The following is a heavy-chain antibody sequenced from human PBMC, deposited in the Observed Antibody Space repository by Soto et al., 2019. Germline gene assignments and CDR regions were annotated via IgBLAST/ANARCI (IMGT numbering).Heavy chain of an antibody. Sequence: QVQLQESGPGLVRPSGTVSLTCAVSGGSISNGDWWSWVRQPPGKGLEWIGEIHHSGSTNYNPSLKSRVTMSVVPSKNLFSLTLSSVTAADTAFYYCARDQGSHPGDWGQGTLVSVSS. CDR1: GGSISNGDW. CDR2: IHHSGST. D-gene: IGHD6-13*01. J-gene: IGHJ4*02. CDR3: ARDQGSHPGD. V-gene: IGHV4-4*02.